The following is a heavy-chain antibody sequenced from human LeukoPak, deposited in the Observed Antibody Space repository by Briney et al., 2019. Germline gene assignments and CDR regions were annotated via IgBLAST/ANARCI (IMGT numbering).Heavy chain of an antibody. J-gene: IGHJ4*02. CDR1: GFTFSNYL. D-gene: IGHD3-10*01. Sequence: GGSLRLSCAVSGFTFSNYLMHWVRQAPGKGLVWVSRINEGGSASYADSVKGRFTISRDNAKNSLYLQMNSLRAEDTAVYYCARDQITMVRGVTNNFDYWGQGTLVTVSS. V-gene: IGHV3-74*01. CDR3: ARDQITMVRGVTNNFDY. CDR2: INEGGSA.